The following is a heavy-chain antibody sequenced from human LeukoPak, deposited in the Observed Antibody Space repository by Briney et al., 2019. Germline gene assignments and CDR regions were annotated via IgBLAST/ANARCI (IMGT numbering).Heavy chain of an antibody. Sequence: SETLSLTCTVSGGSISSYYWSWIRQPAGKGLEWIGRIYTSGSTNYSPSLKSRVTMSVDTSKNQFSLKLSSVTAVDTAVYYCARDRGYSGSYYFDYWGQGTLVTVSS. V-gene: IGHV4-4*07. J-gene: IGHJ4*02. CDR3: ARDRGYSGSYYFDY. D-gene: IGHD1-26*01. CDR2: IYTSGST. CDR1: GGSISSYY.